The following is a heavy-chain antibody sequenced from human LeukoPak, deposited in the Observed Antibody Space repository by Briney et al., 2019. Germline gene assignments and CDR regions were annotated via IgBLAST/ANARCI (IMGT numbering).Heavy chain of an antibody. Sequence: SETLSLTCSVSGGSISTYYWSWVRQPPGKGLEWIGSIYYSGSTYYNPSLKSRVTISVDTSKNQFSLKLSSVTAADTAVYYCARTPRGYSYGHFDYWGQGTLVTVSS. J-gene: IGHJ4*02. V-gene: IGHV4-59*05. CDR1: GGSISTYY. CDR2: IYYSGST. D-gene: IGHD5-18*01. CDR3: ARTPRGYSYGHFDY.